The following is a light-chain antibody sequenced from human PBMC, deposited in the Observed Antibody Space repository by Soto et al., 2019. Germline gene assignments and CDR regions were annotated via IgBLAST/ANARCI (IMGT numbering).Light chain of an antibody. CDR3: CSDAGSSTWV. J-gene: IGLJ3*02. CDR1: SSDVGSYNL. CDR2: AVS. V-gene: IGLV2-23*02. Sequence: QSALTQPASVSGSPGQSITIPCTGTSSDVGSYNLVSWYQQHPGKAPKLMIYAVSKRPSGVSNCFSGSKSGNTASLTISGVQAEDVADYYCCSDAGSSTWVFGGGTNVTVL.